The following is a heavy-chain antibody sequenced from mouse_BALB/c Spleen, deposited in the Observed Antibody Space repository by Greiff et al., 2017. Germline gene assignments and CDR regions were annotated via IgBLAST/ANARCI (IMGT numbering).Heavy chain of an antibody. Sequence: EVQLVESGGGLVQPGGSLKLSCAASGFTFSSYGMSWVRQAPEKGLEWVAYISSGSSTIYYADTVKGRFTISRDNPKNTLFLQMTSLRSEDTAMYYCARSGNDPWFAYWGQGTLVTVSA. CDR3: ARSGNDPWFAY. D-gene: IGHD2-3*01. CDR1: GFTFSSYG. V-gene: IGHV5-17*02. CDR2: ISSGSSTI. J-gene: IGHJ3*01.